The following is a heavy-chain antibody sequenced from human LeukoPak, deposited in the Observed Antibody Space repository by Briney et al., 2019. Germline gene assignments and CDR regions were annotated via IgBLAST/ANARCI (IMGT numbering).Heavy chain of an antibody. Sequence: GRSLTLSCAASGFTFSSFGMHWVRQAPGKGLEWVAVIWYDASNKYYADSVKGRFTISRDNSKNTLYLQMNSLRDDDTAVYYCVRGVGVSRFNYFDPWGQGTLVTVSS. V-gene: IGHV3-33*01. CDR3: VRGVGVSRFNYFDP. CDR1: GFTFSSFG. J-gene: IGHJ5*02. CDR2: IWYDASNK. D-gene: IGHD1-26*01.